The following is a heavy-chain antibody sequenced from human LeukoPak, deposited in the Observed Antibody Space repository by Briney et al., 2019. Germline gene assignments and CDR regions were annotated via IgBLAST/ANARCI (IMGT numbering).Heavy chain of an antibody. J-gene: IGHJ2*01. Sequence: GASVKVSCKASGYTFTSYDINWVRQATGQGLEWMGWMNPNSGNTGYAQKFQGRVTITRNTSISTAYMELSSLRSEDTAVYYCAREVTTVVTPTGFRRQANWYFDLWGRGTLVTVSS. CDR2: MNPNSGNT. CDR3: AREVTTVVTPTGFRRQANWYFDL. CDR1: GYTFTSYD. D-gene: IGHD4-23*01. V-gene: IGHV1-8*03.